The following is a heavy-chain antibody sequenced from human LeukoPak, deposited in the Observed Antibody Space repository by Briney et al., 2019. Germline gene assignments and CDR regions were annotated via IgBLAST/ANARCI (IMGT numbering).Heavy chain of an antibody. CDR3: AGGFYYDSSGYNYGGFDI. V-gene: IGHV1-69*05. Sequence: SVKVSCKASGGTFSSYAISRVRQAPGQGLEWMGRIIPIFGAANYAQRFQGRVSITTDESTSTAYMELSSLRSEDTAVYYCAGGFYYDSSGYNYGGFDIWGQGTMVTVSS. CDR2: IIPIFGAA. CDR1: GGTFSSYA. J-gene: IGHJ3*02. D-gene: IGHD3-22*01.